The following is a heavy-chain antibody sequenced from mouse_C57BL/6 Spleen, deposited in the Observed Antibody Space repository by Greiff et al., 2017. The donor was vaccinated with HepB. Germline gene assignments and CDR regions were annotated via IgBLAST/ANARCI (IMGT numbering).Heavy chain of an antibody. J-gene: IGHJ2*01. Sequence: EVQGVESGGGLVQSGRSLRLSCATSGFTFSDFYMEWVRQAPGKGLEWIAASRNKANDYTTEYSASVKGRFIVSRDTSQSILYLQMNALRAEDTAIYYCARERGYDGSLDYWGQGTTLTVSS. CDR2: SRNKANDYTT. V-gene: IGHV7-1*01. D-gene: IGHD2-2*01. CDR1: GFTFSDFY. CDR3: ARERGYDGSLDY.